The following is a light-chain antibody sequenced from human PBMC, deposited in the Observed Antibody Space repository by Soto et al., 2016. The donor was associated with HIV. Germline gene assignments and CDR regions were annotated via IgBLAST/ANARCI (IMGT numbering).Light chain of an antibody. CDR2: GKN. CDR3: NSRDSSGNHLPSNWV. V-gene: IGLV3-19*01. J-gene: IGLJ3*02. CDR1: SLRNYY. Sequence: SSELTQDPAVSVALGQTVRITCQGDSLRNYYASWYQQKPGQAPVLVIYGKNNRPSGIPDRFSGSSSGNTASLTITGAQAEDEADYYCNSRDSSGNHLPSNWVFGGGTKLTV.